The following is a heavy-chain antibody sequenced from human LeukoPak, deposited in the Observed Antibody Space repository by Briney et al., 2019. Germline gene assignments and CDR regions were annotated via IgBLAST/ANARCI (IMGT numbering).Heavy chain of an antibody. D-gene: IGHD6-19*01. CDR2: INHSGST. J-gene: IGHJ4*02. V-gene: IGHV4-34*01. Sequence: SETLSLTCAVYGGSFSGYYWSWIRQPPGKGLEWIGEINHSGSTNYNPSLKSRVTISVDTSKNQFSLKLSSVTAADTAVYYCARGRLWLVDYWGQGTQVTVSS. CDR1: GGSFSGYY. CDR3: ARGRLWLVDY.